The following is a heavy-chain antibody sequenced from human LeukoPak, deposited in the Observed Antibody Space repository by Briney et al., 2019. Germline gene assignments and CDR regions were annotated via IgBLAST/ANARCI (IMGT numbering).Heavy chain of an antibody. CDR1: GGSISSYY. D-gene: IGHD2-15*01. V-gene: IGHV4-59*01. J-gene: IGHJ4*02. CDR3: ARGYCSGGSCPNFDY. CDR2: IHYSGNT. Sequence: SETLSLTCSVSGGSISSYYWNWIRQPPGKGVEWIGYIHYSGNTNYNPSLKSRVTISADTPKNQFSLKLSSVTAADTAVYYCARGYCSGGSCPNFDYWGQGTLVIVSS.